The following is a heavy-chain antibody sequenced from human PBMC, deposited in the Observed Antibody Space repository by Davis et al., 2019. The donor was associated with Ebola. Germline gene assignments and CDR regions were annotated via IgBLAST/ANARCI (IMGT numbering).Heavy chain of an antibody. Sequence: GESLKISCAASGFTFSSYAMSWVRQAPGKGLEWVSAISGSRGSTYYADSVKGRFTISRDDSKNTAYLQMNSLKTEDTAVYYCTLSSQLVDYWGQGTLVTVSS. J-gene: IGHJ4*02. CDR3: TLSSQLVDY. CDR2: ISGSRGST. D-gene: IGHD3-16*02. CDR1: GFTFSSYA. V-gene: IGHV3-23*01.